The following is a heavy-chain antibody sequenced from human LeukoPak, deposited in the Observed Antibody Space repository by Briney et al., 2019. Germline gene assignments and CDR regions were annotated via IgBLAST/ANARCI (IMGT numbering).Heavy chain of an antibody. J-gene: IGHJ4*02. V-gene: IGHV3-23*01. CDR1: GFTFSSYG. CDR3: AKATYSSGWSPFDY. Sequence: GGSLRLSCAASGFTFSSYGMSWVRQAPGKGLEWVSAISGSGGSTYYADSVKGRFTISRDNSKNTLYLQMNSLRAEDTAVYYCAKATYSSGWSPFDYWGQGTLVTVSS. D-gene: IGHD6-19*01. CDR2: ISGSGGST.